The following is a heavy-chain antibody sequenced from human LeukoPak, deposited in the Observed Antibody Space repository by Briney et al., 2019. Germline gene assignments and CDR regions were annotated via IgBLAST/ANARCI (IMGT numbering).Heavy chain of an antibody. CDR2: IKQDGSEK. Sequence: PSETLSLTCAVYGGSFSGYYWSWIRQPPGKGLEWVANIKQDGSEKYYVDSVKGRFTISRDNAKNSLYLQMNSLRAEDTAVYYCARDMYYDYVWGSYRRAPLDYWGQGTLVTVSS. D-gene: IGHD3-16*02. CDR3: ARDMYYDYVWGSYRRAPLDY. CDR1: GGSFSGYY. J-gene: IGHJ4*02. V-gene: IGHV3-7*01.